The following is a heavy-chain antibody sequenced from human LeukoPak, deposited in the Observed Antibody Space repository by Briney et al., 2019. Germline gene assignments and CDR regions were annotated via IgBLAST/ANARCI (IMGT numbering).Heavy chain of an antibody. D-gene: IGHD5-24*01. J-gene: IGHJ4*02. CDR1: GGSFSGYY. V-gene: IGHV4-34*01. Sequence: PSETLSLTCAVYGGSFSGYYWSWIRQPPGKGLEWIGEINHSGSTNYNPSLKSRVTISVDTSKNQFSLKLSSVTAADTAMYYCASRRGRDGYNWGQGTLVTVSS. CDR2: INHSGST. CDR3: ASRRGRDGYN.